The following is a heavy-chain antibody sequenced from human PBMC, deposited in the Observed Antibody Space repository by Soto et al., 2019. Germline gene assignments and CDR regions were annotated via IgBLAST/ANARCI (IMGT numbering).Heavy chain of an antibody. J-gene: IGHJ6*02. CDR1: GGSISSYY. V-gene: IGHV4-59*01. CDR3: ASSNIAAAGFYYYGMDV. D-gene: IGHD6-13*01. CDR2: IYYYGST. Sequence: SETLSLTCTVSGGSISSYYGSWIRQPPGKGLEWIGYIYYYGSTNYNPSLKSRVTISVDTSKNQFSLKLSSVTAADTAVYYCASSNIAAAGFYYYGMDVWGRGTTVTVSS.